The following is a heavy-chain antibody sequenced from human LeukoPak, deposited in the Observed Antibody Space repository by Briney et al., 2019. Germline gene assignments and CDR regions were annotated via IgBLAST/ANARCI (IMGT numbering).Heavy chain of an antibody. J-gene: IGHJ5*02. Sequence: SETLSLTCTVSGGSISSYYWSWIRQPAGKGLEWIGRIYTSGSTNYNPSLKSRVTMSVDTPKNQFSLKLSSVTAADTAVYYCAREGLPNLKGSGSYSNVQVCWFDPWGQGTLVTVSS. CDR2: IYTSGST. V-gene: IGHV4-4*07. D-gene: IGHD3-10*01. CDR1: GGSISSYY. CDR3: AREGLPNLKGSGSYSNVQVCWFDP.